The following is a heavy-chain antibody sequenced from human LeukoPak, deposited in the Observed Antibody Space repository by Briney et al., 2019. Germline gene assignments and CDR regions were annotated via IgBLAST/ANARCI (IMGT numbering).Heavy chain of an antibody. D-gene: IGHD6-13*01. CDR2: MSPNSGNT. CDR3: ASTLTGYSSSWYLRNNWFDP. V-gene: IGHV1-8*01. J-gene: IGHJ5*02. Sequence: ASVKVSCKASGYTFTSYDINWVRQATGQGLEWMGWMSPNSGNTGYAQKFQGRVTMTRNTSISTAYMELSSLRSEDTAVYYCASTLTGYSSSWYLRNNWFDPWGQGTLVTVSS. CDR1: GYTFTSYD.